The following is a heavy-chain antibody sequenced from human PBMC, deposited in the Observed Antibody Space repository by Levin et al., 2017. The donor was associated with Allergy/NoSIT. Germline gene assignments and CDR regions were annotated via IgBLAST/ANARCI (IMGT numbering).Heavy chain of an antibody. CDR2: ISPYNGNS. D-gene: IGHD6-13*01. J-gene: IGHJ5*02. CDR3: ARDKSSSWFYWFDP. V-gene: IGHV1-18*01. Sequence: ASVKVSCKASGYTFTSYGISWVRQAPGQGLEWMGWISPYNGNSNYAQKFQGRLTMTTDTSTSTAYMELRSLRSDDTAVYYCARDKSSSWFYWFDPWGQGTLVTVSS. CDR1: GYTFTSYG.